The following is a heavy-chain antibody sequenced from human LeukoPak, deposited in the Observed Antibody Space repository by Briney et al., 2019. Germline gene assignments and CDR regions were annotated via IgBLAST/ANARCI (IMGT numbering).Heavy chain of an antibody. J-gene: IGHJ4*02. CDR2: IYPSDGRT. CDR3: ATDVGHWDFDH. D-gene: IGHD7-27*01. V-gene: IGHV1-46*01. CDR1: GYTFINSY. Sequence: ASVKVSCKASGYTFINSYIHWMRQAPGQGLEWMGVIYPSDGRTNYARKVLDRVTMTRDTSTSTVHMQLSSLRSEDTAVYYCATDVGHWDFDHWGQGTLVTVSS.